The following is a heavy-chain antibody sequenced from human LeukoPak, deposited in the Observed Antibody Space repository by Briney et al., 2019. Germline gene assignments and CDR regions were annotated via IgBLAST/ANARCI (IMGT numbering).Heavy chain of an antibody. CDR1: GGSISNYY. CDR3: ARSGQTTVAYLD. CDR2: IYSSGST. D-gene: IGHD4-11*01. J-gene: IGHJ4*02. V-gene: IGHV4-4*07. Sequence: PSETLSLTCTVSGGSISNYYWSWLRQPAGKGLEWIGRIYSSGSTNYIKSLESRVTMSVDTSKNQFSLKLTSVTAADTAVYYCARSGQTTVAYLDWGQGSLVTVSS.